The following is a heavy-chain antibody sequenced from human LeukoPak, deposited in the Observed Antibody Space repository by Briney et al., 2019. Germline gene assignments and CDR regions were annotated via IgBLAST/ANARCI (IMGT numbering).Heavy chain of an antibody. J-gene: IGHJ3*02. V-gene: IGHV3-53*01. CDR2: IYNGGST. CDR3: AREPAPYYDFWSGYYATEPREAFDI. CDR1: GFTFSSNY. Sequence: GGSLRLSCAASGFTFSSNYMSWVRQAPGKGLEWVSVIYNGGSTYYADSLKGRFTISRDNSKNTLYLQMNSMRAEDTAVYYCAREPAPYYDFWSGYYATEPREAFDIWGQGTMVTVSS. D-gene: IGHD3-3*01.